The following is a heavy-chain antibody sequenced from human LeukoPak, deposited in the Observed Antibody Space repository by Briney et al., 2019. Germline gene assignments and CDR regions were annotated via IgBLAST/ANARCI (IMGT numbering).Heavy chain of an antibody. D-gene: IGHD3-22*01. J-gene: IGHJ4*02. CDR3: ARFSLYDDSGYYSWLFDF. Sequence: GGSLRLSCAASGFTFSTSWMSWVRQAPGKGLEWVANIQQDGSAKYYVDSVKGRFTISRDNAKNSLYLQMNSLRAEDTAVYYCARFSLYDDSGYYSWLFDFWGQGTLVTVSS. CDR2: IQQDGSAK. V-gene: IGHV3-7*01. CDR1: GFTFSTSW.